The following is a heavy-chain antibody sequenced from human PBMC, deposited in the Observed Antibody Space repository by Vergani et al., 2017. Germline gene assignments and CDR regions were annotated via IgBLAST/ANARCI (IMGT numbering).Heavy chain of an antibody. CDR2: IYYSGST. Sequence: QLQLQESGPGLVKPSETLSLTCTVSGGSISSSSYYWGWLRQPPGKGLEWIGSIYYSGSTYYNPSLMSRVTISVDTSKNQFSLKLSSVTAADTAVYYCARQGGIMITFGGVIAEYNWFDPWGQGTLVTVSS. CDR3: ARQGGIMITFGGVIAEYNWFDP. CDR1: GGSISSSSYY. J-gene: IGHJ5*02. D-gene: IGHD3-16*02. V-gene: IGHV4-39*01.